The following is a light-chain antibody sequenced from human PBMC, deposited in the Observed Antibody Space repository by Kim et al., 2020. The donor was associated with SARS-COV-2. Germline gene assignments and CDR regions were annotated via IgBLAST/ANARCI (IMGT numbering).Light chain of an antibody. V-gene: IGKV2-28*01. CDR1: QSLLHSNGYNY. CDR3: MQSLQTFT. J-gene: IGKJ4*02. CDR2: LGS. Sequence: DIVMTQSPLSLPVTPGEPASISCRSSQSLLHSNGYNYLDWYVQKPGQSPQLLIYLGSNRAPGVTDRFSGSGSGTEFTLKITKVQAEYVGLYCCMQSLQTFTFRGGTKVDI.